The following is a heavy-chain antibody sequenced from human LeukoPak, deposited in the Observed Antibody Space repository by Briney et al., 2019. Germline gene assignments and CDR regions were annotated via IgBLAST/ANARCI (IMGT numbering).Heavy chain of an antibody. CDR1: GFTFSSYE. CDR2: ISSSGSTI. CDR3: ARGSVVAATLDY. D-gene: IGHD2-15*01. J-gene: IGHJ4*02. Sequence: PGGSLRLSCAASGFTFSSYEMNWVRQAPGKGLEWVSYISSSGSTIYYADSVKGRFTISRDNAKNSLYLQINSLRAEDTAVYYCARGSVVAATLDYWGQGTLVTVSS. V-gene: IGHV3-48*03.